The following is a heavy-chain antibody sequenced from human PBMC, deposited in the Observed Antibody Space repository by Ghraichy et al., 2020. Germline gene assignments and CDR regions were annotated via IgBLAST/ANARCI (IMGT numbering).Heavy chain of an antibody. Sequence: ASVKVSCKASGYTFTSYGISWVRQAPGQGLEWMGWISAYNGNTNYAQKLQGRVTMTTDTSTNTAYMELRSLRSDDTAVYYCARAVSAYCSSTSCYFYYWGQGTLVTVSS. J-gene: IGHJ4*02. CDR1: GYTFTSYG. D-gene: IGHD2-2*01. CDR3: ARAVSAYCSSTSCYFYY. CDR2: ISAYNGNT. V-gene: IGHV1-18*04.